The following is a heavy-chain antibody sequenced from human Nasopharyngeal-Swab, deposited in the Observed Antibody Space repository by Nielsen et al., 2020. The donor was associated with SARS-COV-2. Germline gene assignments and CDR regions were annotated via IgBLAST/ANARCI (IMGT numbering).Heavy chain of an antibody. V-gene: IGHV3-11*04. CDR1: GFTFSAYY. J-gene: IGHJ6*02. Sequence: GASLRLAWAASGFTFSAYYMSWIRRAPGRGLEWVSYISSRGSTRYYADSGKGRFSISRDNAKNSQYLQMNSLRADDTALYYCARGSGDIVATITYYYGMDVWGQGTTVTVSS. CDR2: ISSRGSTR. D-gene: IGHD5-12*01. CDR3: ARGSGDIVATITYYYGMDV.